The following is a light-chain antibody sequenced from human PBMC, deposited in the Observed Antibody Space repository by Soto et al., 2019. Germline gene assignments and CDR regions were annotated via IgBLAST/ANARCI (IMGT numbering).Light chain of an antibody. V-gene: IGLV2-14*03. CDR1: SSDIGAHNF. CDR3: NSYTTSNTFV. Sequence: QSVLTQPASVSGSPGQSITVSWSGTSSDIGAHNFVSWYQQHPGKAPKLIIYEVINRPSGVSDRFSGSKSGNTASLTISGLQSEDEADYYCNSYTTSNTFVFGSGTKVTVL. CDR2: EVI. J-gene: IGLJ1*01.